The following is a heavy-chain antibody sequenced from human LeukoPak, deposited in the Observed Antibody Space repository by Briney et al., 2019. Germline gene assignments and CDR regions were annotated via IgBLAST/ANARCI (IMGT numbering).Heavy chain of an antibody. CDR1: GFTFSSYS. J-gene: IGHJ4*02. CDR3: ARGERLVPAAPFDY. Sequence: GGSLRLSCAASGFTFSSYSMNWVRQAPGKGLEWVSSISSSGSYIYYADSVKGRFTISRDNAKNSLYLQMNSLRAEDTAVYYCARGERLVPAAPFDYWGQGTLVTVSS. CDR2: ISSSGSYI. V-gene: IGHV3-21*01. D-gene: IGHD2-2*01.